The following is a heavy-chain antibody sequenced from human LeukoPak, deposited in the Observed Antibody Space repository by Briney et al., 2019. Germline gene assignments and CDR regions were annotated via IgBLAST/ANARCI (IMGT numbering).Heavy chain of an antibody. V-gene: IGHV1-3*03. J-gene: IGHJ4*02. D-gene: IGHD3-9*01. Sequence: ASVKVSCKASGYTFTNYIMHWVRQAPGQRLEWMGWINTVNGNTKYSQEFQGRVTMTRDMSTSTVYMELSSLRSEDTAVYYCARVRSPVYGILTGKYYFDYWGQGTLVTVSS. CDR3: ARVRSPVYGILTGKYYFDY. CDR1: GYTFTNYI. CDR2: INTVNGNT.